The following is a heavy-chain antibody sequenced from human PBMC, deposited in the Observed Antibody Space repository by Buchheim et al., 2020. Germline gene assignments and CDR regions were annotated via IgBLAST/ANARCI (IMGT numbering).Heavy chain of an antibody. D-gene: IGHD1-1*01. V-gene: IGHV3-30*18. Sequence: QVQLVESGGGVVQPGRSLRLSCAASGFTFSSYGMHWVRQAPGKGLEWVAVISYDGSNKYYADSVQGRFTISRANSKNTLYLQMNSLRAEDTAVYYCAKDDTGYYYYGMDVWGQGTT. J-gene: IGHJ6*02. CDR3: AKDDTGYYYYGMDV. CDR1: GFTFSSYG. CDR2: ISYDGSNK.